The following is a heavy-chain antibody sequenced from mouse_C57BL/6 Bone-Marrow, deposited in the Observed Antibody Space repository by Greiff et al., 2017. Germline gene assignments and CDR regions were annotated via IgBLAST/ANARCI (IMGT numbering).Heavy chain of an antibody. CDR3: ARKSAQATSFAY. CDR2: IDPSDSYS. J-gene: IGHJ3*01. Sequence: VQLQQPGAELVMPGASVKLSCKASGYTFTSYWMHWVKQRSGQGLEWIGEIDPSDSYSNYNQKFKGKSTLTVDKSSSTAYMQLSILTSEDSAVYNCARKSAQATSFAYWGQGTLVTVSA. CDR1: GYTFTSYW. V-gene: IGHV1-69*01. D-gene: IGHD3-2*02.